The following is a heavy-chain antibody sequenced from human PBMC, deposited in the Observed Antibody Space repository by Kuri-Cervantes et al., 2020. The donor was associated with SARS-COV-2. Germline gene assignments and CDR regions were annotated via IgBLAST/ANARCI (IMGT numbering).Heavy chain of an antibody. CDR2: ISAYNGNT. D-gene: IGHD6-13*01. CDR1: GYTFTAYL. J-gene: IGHJ1*01. Sequence: ASVKVSCKASGYTFTAYLIHWVRQAPGQGLELMGCISAYNGNTNYAQKLQGRVTMTTDTSTSTAYMELRSLRSDDTAVYYCARDRLAAACTTEHRHWGQGTLVTVSS. CDR3: ARDRLAAACTTEHRH. V-gene: IGHV1-18*04.